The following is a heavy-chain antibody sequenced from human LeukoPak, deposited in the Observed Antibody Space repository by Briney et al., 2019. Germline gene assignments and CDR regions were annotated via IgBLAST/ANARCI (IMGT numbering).Heavy chain of an antibody. Sequence: GGSLRLSCAASGFTFSRHWMSWVRQAPGKGLEWVSSISSSSSYIYYADSVKGRFTISRDNAKNSLYLQMNSLRAEDTAVYYCARDVLWFGELLSYVDYWGQGTLVTVSS. CDR3: ARDVLWFGELLSYVDY. CDR1: GFTFSRHW. V-gene: IGHV3-21*01. J-gene: IGHJ4*02. D-gene: IGHD3-10*01. CDR2: ISSSSSYI.